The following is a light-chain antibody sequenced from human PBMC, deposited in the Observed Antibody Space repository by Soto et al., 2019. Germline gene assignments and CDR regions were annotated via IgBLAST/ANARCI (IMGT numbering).Light chain of an antibody. V-gene: IGLV1-40*01. CDR2: GNI. CDR3: QTYDSSLRGSL. CDR1: SANIGAGYD. J-gene: IGLJ2*01. Sequence: QAVVTQPPSVSGAPGQRVTISCTGSSANIGAGYDVQWYQHLPGTAPKLLIYGNINRPSGVPDRFSGSKSDTSASLAITGLQAEDEADYYCQTYDSSLRGSLFGGGTKVTVL.